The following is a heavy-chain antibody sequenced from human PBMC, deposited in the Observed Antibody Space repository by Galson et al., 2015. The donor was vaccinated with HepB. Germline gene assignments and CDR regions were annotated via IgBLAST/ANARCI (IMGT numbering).Heavy chain of an antibody. V-gene: IGHV3-30*04. J-gene: IGHJ4*02. CDR2: ISYDGSNK. Sequence: SLRLSCAASGFTFSSYAMHWVRQAPGKGLEWVAVISYDGSNKYYADSVKGRFTISRDNSKNTLYLQMNSLRAEDTAVYYCARDGYYYDSSGNVLDYWGQGTLVTVSS. D-gene: IGHD3-22*01. CDR3: ARDGYYYDSSGNVLDY. CDR1: GFTFSSYA.